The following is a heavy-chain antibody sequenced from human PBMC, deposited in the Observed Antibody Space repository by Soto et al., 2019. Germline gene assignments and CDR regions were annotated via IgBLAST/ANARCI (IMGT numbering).Heavy chain of an antibody. J-gene: IGHJ6*02. CDR3: ARYGITIFGVVGGPVHYYGMDV. CDR2: ISAYNGNT. D-gene: IGHD3-3*01. Sequence: GASVKVSCKASGYTFTSYGISCVRQAPGQGLEWMGWISAYNGNTNYAQKLQGRVTMTTDTSTSTAYMELRSLRSDDTAVYYCARYGITIFGVVGGPVHYYGMDVWGQGTTVTVSS. CDR1: GYTFTSYG. V-gene: IGHV1-18*04.